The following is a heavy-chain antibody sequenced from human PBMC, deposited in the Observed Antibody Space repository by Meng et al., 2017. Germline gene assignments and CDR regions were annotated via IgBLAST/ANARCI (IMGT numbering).Heavy chain of an antibody. J-gene: IGHJ3*02. CDR1: GYTFTSYG. CDR3: ARDPYSGSYYERVRAFDI. V-gene: IGHV1-18*01. Sequence: ASVKVSCKASGYTFTSYGISWVRQAPGQGLEWMGWISANNGNTNYAQKLQGRVTMTTDTSTSTAYMELMSLRSDDTAVYYCARDPYSGSYYERVRAFDIWGQGTMVTVSS. D-gene: IGHD1-26*01. CDR2: ISANNGNT.